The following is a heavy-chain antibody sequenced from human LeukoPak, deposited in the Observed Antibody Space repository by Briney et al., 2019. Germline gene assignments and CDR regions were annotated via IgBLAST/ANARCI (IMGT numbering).Heavy chain of an antibody. CDR2: IYYSGST. CDR3: ASEVIVATIWGNWFDP. D-gene: IGHD5-12*01. CDR1: GGSISSGGYY. Sequence: SQTLSLTCTVSGGSISSGGYYCSWIRQHPGKGLEWIGYIYYSGSTYYNPSLKSRVTISVDTSKNQFSLKLSSVTAADTAVYYCASEVIVATIWGNWFDPWGQGTLVTVSS. J-gene: IGHJ5*02. V-gene: IGHV4-31*03.